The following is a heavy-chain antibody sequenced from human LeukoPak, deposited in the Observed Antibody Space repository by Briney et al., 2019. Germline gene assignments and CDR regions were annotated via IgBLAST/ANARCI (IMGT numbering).Heavy chain of an antibody. D-gene: IGHD3-10*01. CDR2: IWYDGSNK. J-gene: IGHJ4*02. Sequence: GGSLRLSCAASGFTFSSYGMHWVRQAPGKGLEWVAVIWYDGSNKYYADSVKGRFTISRDNSKNTLYLQMNSLRAEDTAVYYCARASGLDYYGSGSYLDYWGQGTLVTVSS. V-gene: IGHV3-33*01. CDR1: GFTFSSYG. CDR3: ARASGLDYYGSGSYLDY.